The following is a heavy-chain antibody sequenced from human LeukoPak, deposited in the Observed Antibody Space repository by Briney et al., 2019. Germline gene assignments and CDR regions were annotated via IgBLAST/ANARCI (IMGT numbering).Heavy chain of an antibody. CDR1: GFTFSSYA. CDR3: ARDRSDYDDSSLYYYYMDV. CDR2: ISYDGSNK. J-gene: IGHJ6*03. Sequence: PGRSLRLSCAASGFTFSSYAMHWVRQAPGKGLEWVAVISYDGSNKYYADSVKGRFTISRDNSKNTLYLQMNSLRAEDTAVYYCARDRSDYDDSSLYYYYMDVWGKGTTVTVSS. V-gene: IGHV3-30-3*01. D-gene: IGHD3-22*01.